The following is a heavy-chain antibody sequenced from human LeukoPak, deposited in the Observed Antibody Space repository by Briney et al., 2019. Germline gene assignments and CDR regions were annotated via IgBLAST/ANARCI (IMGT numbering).Heavy chain of an antibody. D-gene: IGHD3-22*01. V-gene: IGHV4-39*01. J-gene: IGHJ3*02. Sequence: SETLSLTCTVSGGSITRSSYYWGWIRQPPGKGLEWIGSIYYSGSTYYNPSLKSRVTISVDTSKNHFSLKLSSVTAEDTAVYYCARHDSSGPYNAFDIWGQGTMVTVSS. CDR2: IYYSGST. CDR3: ARHDSSGPYNAFDI. CDR1: GGSITRSSYY.